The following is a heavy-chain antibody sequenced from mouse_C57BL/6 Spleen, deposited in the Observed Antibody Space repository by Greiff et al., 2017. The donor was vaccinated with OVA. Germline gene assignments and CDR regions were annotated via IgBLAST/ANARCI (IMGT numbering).Heavy chain of an antibody. Sequence: VQLQQSGAELVRPGASVKLSCTASGFNIKDDYMHWVKQRPEQGLEWIGWIDPENGETEYASKFQGKASVTADTYSNTAYPELSSLSSEVTAVYCCTTWLRFSWFAYWGQGTLVTVSA. CDR3: TTWLRFSWFAY. J-gene: IGHJ3*01. D-gene: IGHD3-2*02. CDR2: IDPENGET. CDR1: GFNIKDDY. V-gene: IGHV14-4*01.